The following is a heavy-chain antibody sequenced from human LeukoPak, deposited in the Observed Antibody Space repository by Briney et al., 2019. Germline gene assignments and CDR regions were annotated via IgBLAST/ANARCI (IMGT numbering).Heavy chain of an antibody. Sequence: ASVKVSCKASGYTFTSYDINWVRQATGQGLEWMGWMNPNSGNTGYAQKFQGRVTMTRNTSISTAYMELSSLRSEDTAVYYCARGPSCNSLTCPHYFDYWGQGTLVAVST. CDR1: GYTFTSYD. D-gene: IGHD2/OR15-2a*01. V-gene: IGHV1-8*01. J-gene: IGHJ4*02. CDR3: ARGPSCNSLTCPHYFDY. CDR2: MNPNSGNT.